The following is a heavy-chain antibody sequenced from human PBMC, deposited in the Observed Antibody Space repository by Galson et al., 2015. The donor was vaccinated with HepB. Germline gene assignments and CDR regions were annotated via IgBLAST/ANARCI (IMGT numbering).Heavy chain of an antibody. CDR3: AKALWFGVSYYFDY. Sequence: SLRLSCAASGFTFSSYDMSWVRQAPGKGLEWVSAISGSGGSTYYADSVKGRFTISRDNSKNTLYLQMNSLRAEDTAVYYCAKALWFGVSYYFDYWGQGTLVTVSS. D-gene: IGHD3-10*01. V-gene: IGHV3-23*01. CDR1: GFTFSSYD. CDR2: ISGSGGST. J-gene: IGHJ4*02.